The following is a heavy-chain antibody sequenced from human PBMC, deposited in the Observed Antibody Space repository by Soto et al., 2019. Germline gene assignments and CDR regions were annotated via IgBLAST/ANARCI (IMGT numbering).Heavy chain of an antibody. CDR3: ARDCSSGWYGFRDAFDI. CDR2: IKQDGSEK. V-gene: IGHV3-7*05. J-gene: IGHJ3*02. D-gene: IGHD6-19*01. CDR1: GFTFSGSA. Sequence: EVQLVESGGGLVQPGGSLKLSCAVSGFTFSGSAMHWVRQASGKGLEWVANIKQDGSEKYYVDSVKGRFTISRDNAKNSLYLQMNSLRAEDTAVYYCARDCSSGWYGFRDAFDIWGQGTMVTVSS.